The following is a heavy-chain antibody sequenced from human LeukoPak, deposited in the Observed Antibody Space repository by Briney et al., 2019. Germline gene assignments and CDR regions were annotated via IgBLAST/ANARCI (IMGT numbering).Heavy chain of an antibody. Sequence: GGSLRLSCVAPGFTFSSYSFNWVRQAPGKGLEWVSSISRTTTYIYYADSLKGRFTISRDNAKNSLYLQMNSLRAEDTAVYYCARVGPPSFAMDVWGQGTTVTVSS. J-gene: IGHJ6*02. CDR2: ISRTTTYI. CDR1: GFTFSSYS. V-gene: IGHV3-21*01. CDR3: ARVGPPSFAMDV.